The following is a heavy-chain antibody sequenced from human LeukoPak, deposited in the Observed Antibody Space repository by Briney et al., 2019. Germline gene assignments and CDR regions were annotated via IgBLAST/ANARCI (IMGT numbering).Heavy chain of an antibody. Sequence: ASVKVSCKASGYTFTNYGISWVRQAPGQGLEWMGWISGYNGNTNYAQKLQGRVTMTTDTSTSTGYMELRSLRPDDTAVYYCARDDDYSNRWTYYYGMDVWGQGTTVTVSS. CDR2: ISGYNGNT. J-gene: IGHJ6*02. D-gene: IGHD4-11*01. CDR3: ARDDDYSNRWTYYYGMDV. V-gene: IGHV1-18*01. CDR1: GYTFTNYG.